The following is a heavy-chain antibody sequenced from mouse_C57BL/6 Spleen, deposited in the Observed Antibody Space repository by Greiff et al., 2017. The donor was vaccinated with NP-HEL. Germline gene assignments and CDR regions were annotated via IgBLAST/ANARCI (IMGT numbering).Heavy chain of an antibody. D-gene: IGHD2-5*01. Sequence: EVKLVESGGGLVQPKGSLKLSCAASGFGFNTYAMNWVRQAPGKGLEWVARIRSKSNNYATYYADSVKDRFTISRDDSESMLYLQMNNLKTEDTAMYYCVRQDYSNYGTMDYWGQGTSVTVSS. CDR1: GFGFNTYA. V-gene: IGHV10-1*01. CDR2: IRSKSNNYAT. J-gene: IGHJ4*01. CDR3: VRQDYSNYGTMDY.